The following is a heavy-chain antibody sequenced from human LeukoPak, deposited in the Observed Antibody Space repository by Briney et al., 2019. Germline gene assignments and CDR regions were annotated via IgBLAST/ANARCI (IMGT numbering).Heavy chain of an antibody. D-gene: IGHD3-10*01. CDR2: ISGNGVYT. CDR3: AKDRDYKDKSTWRTFDY. Sequence: GGSLRLSCGVSGFTFITHGVAWVRQAPGKGLEWVSIISGNGVYTYYADSVKGRFTISRDNSKNMVYLQMNSLRTDDTAIYYCAKDRDYKDKSTWRTFDYWGRGTLVTVSS. CDR1: GFTFITHG. J-gene: IGHJ4*02. V-gene: IGHV3-23*01.